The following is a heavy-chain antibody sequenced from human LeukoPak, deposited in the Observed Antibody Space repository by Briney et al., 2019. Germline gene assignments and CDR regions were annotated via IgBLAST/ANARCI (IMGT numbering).Heavy chain of an antibody. CDR2: IHFSGGT. CDR3: AKSYYDYSTYYSYYFNL. D-gene: IGHD3-22*01. Sequence: PSETLSLTCTFSGGSFSSGTFYWAWIRQPPGKGLEWIGSIHFSGGTYYNPSLKSRVTISVDTSKNQFALKLSSVTAADTAVYYCAKSYYDYSTYYSYYFNLWGQGALVTVSS. V-gene: IGHV4-39*06. J-gene: IGHJ4*02. CDR1: GGSFSSGTFY.